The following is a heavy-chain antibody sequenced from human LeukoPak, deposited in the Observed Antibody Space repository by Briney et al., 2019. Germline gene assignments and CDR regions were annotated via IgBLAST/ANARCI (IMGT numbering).Heavy chain of an antibody. D-gene: IGHD3-22*01. Sequence: SVKVSCKASGGTFSSYAISWVRQAPGQGLEWMGGIIPIFGTANYAQKFQGRVTITADESTSTAYMELSSLRSEDTAVYYCAKDLYYYDSSGYYLYWGQGTLVTVSS. J-gene: IGHJ4*02. CDR3: AKDLYYYDSSGYYLY. CDR2: IIPIFGTA. V-gene: IGHV1-69*13. CDR1: GGTFSSYA.